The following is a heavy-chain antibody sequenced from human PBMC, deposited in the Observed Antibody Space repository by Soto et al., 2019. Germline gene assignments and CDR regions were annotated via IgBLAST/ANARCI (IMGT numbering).Heavy chain of an antibody. J-gene: IGHJ6*02. Sequence: ASVNVSCKASGYTFTSYDINWVRQATGQGLEWMGWMNPNSGNTGYAQKFQGRVTMTRNTSISTAYMELSSLRSEDTAVYYCARASYYDFCSGYRSTYYYYGMYVWG. D-gene: IGHD3-3*01. CDR2: MNPNSGNT. CDR3: ARASYYDFCSGYRSTYYYYGMYV. CDR1: GYTFTSYD. V-gene: IGHV1-8*01.